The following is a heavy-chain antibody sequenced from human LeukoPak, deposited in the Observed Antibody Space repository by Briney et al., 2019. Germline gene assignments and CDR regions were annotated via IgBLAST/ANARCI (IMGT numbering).Heavy chain of an antibody. J-gene: IGHJ4*02. CDR2: ISGSGGST. CDR3: ARESSNWGSFYFDY. CDR1: GFTFSSYA. D-gene: IGHD7-27*01. Sequence: GGSLRLSCAASGFTFSSYAMSWVRQAPGKGLEWVSAISGSGGSTYYADSVKGRFTISRDNSKNTLYLQMSSLRAEDTAVYYCARESSNWGSFYFDYWGQGTLVTVSS. V-gene: IGHV3-23*01.